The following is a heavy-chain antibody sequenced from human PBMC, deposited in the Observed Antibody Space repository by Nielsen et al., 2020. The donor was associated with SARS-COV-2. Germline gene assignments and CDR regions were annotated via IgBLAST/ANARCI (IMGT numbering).Heavy chain of an antibody. CDR3: ARATPVSYVGFYYYGMAV. Sequence: GESLKISCAASGFTFSSYAMHWVRQAPGKGLEYVSASSSNGGSTYYANSVKGRFTISRDNSKNKLYLQMGSLRAEDMAVYYCARATPVSYVGFYYYGMAVWGQGTTVTVSS. CDR2: SSSNGGST. J-gene: IGHJ6*02. CDR1: GFTFSSYA. D-gene: IGHD3-16*01. V-gene: IGHV3-64*01.